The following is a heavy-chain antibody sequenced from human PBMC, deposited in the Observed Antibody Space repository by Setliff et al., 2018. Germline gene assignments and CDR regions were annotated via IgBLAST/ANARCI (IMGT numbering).Heavy chain of an antibody. CDR1: DDSFTSSRYY. Sequence: SETLSLTCTVSDDSFTSSRYYWGWIRQAPGSGLEWIGSISYSGTPYYNASVESRVTISIDTSRNQFSLELRSVTVADTATYYCVRPGGTTVVARHFDYWGSGIRVTFSS. V-gene: IGHV4-39*01. CDR2: ISYSGTP. CDR3: VRPGGTTVVARHFDY. J-gene: IGHJ4*01. D-gene: IGHD2-15*01.